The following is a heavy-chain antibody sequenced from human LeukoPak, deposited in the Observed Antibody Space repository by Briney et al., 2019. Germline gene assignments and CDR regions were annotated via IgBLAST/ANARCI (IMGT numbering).Heavy chain of an antibody. CDR1: GFTFSNHG. Sequence: GVSLRLSCAASGFTFSNHGMNCVRQAPGKGLEWVSGISPSGDITYYADSVKGRFTISRDNAKNSLYLQMNSLRAEDTAVYYCARDYGGSSPFDYWGQGTLVTVSS. CDR3: ARDYGGSSPFDY. D-gene: IGHD4-23*01. V-gene: IGHV3-23*01. J-gene: IGHJ4*02. CDR2: ISPSGDIT.